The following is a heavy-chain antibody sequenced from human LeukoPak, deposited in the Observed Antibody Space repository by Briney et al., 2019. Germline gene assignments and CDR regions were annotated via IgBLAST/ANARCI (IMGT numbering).Heavy chain of an antibody. Sequence: GGSLRLSCAASGFTFSSYSMNWVRQAPGKGLEWVSSISSSSSYIYYADSVKGRFTISRDNAKNSLYLQMNSLRAEDTAVYYCARESYSGYDYRNRYFDYWGQGTLVTVSS. CDR3: ARESYSGYDYRNRYFDY. J-gene: IGHJ4*02. D-gene: IGHD5-12*01. CDR2: ISSSSSYI. V-gene: IGHV3-21*01. CDR1: GFTFSSYS.